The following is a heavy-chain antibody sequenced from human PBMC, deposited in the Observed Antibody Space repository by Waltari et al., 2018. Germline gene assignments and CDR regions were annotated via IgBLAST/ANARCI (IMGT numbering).Heavy chain of an antibody. V-gene: IGHV2-5*01. D-gene: IGHD3-22*01. CDR2: IYWNDDK. J-gene: IGHJ4*02. CDR3: AHSLLLRYYDSSGYFAY. Sequence: QITLKESGPTLVKPTQTLTLTCTFSGFSLSTSGVGVGWIRQPPGKALEWLALIYWNDDKRYSPSLKSRLTITKDTAKNQVVLTMTNMDPVDTATYYCAHSLLLRYYDSSGYFAYWGQGALVTVSS. CDR1: GFSLSTSGVG.